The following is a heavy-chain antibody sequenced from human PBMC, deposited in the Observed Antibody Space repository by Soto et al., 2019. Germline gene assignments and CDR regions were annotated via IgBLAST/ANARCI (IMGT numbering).Heavy chain of an antibody. CDR1: GFSLSTSGVG. J-gene: IGHJ5*02. Sequence: SGPTLVKPTQTLTLTCTFSGFSLSTSGVGVGWIRQPPGKALEWLALIYWDDDKRYSPSLKSRLTITKDTSKNQVVLTMTNMDPVDTATYYCAHSPGYCSGGSCYNYGWFDPWGQGTLVTVSS. CDR3: AHSPGYCSGGSCYNYGWFDP. D-gene: IGHD2-15*01. V-gene: IGHV2-5*02. CDR2: IYWDDDK.